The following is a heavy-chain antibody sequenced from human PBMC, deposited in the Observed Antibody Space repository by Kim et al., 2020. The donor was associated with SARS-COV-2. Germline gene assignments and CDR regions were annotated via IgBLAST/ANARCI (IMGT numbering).Heavy chain of an antibody. Sequence: GGSLRLSCAASGFTFSSYAMHWVRQAPGKGLEWVAVISYDGSNKYYADSVKGRFTISRDNSKNTLYLQMNSLRAEDTAVYYCARGSSRYGGGGYFDYWG. D-gene: IGHD6-13*01. CDR1: GFTFSSYA. CDR2: ISYDGSNK. V-gene: IGHV3-30*04. CDR3: ARGSSRYGGGGYFDY. J-gene: IGHJ4*03.